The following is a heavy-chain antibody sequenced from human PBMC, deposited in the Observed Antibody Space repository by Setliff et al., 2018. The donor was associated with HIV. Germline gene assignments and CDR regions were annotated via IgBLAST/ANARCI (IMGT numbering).Heavy chain of an antibody. CDR3: AKAGSGWYEFDS. Sequence: SETLSLTCIVSGASISYNTWSWIRQPPGKGLQWIGFIHHSVTTSYNPSLKSRVTISRDNSMNTLYLQIDSLRPDDTAMYYCAKAGSGWYEFDSWGQGTLVTVSS. V-gene: IGHV4-4*08. CDR2: IHHSVTT. D-gene: IGHD6-19*01. J-gene: IGHJ4*02. CDR1: GASISYNT.